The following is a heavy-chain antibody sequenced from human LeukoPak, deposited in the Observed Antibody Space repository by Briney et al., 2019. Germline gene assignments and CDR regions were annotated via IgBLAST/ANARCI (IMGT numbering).Heavy chain of an antibody. CDR2: ISTYNGNT. CDR3: ARDLKRGYSSGRYSWGTGSSNDY. CDR1: GYTFTSYG. Sequence: ASVKVSCKASGYTFTSYGLSWVRQAPGQGLEWMGWISTYNGNTHYAQKFQGRVTMTTGTSTSTAYMELRSLRSDDTAVYYCARDLKRGYSSGRYSWGTGSSNDYWGQGTLVTVSS. V-gene: IGHV1-18*01. J-gene: IGHJ4*02. D-gene: IGHD6-19*01.